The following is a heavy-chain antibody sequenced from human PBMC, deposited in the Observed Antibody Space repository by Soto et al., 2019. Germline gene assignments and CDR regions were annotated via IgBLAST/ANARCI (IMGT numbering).Heavy chain of an antibody. CDR1: GFVFSDYT. Sequence: EVQLVESGGDMVQPGGSLRLSCAASGFVFSDYTMHWVRQAPGKGLEFVSSINENGGTRYYANSVKGRFTVSRDNSKNTLYLQMGSLRDDDTAVYYCARVGSAMRAAGWRLGLDYWGRGTLVTVSS. D-gene: IGHD2-15*01. CDR3: ARVGSAMRAAGWRLGLDY. V-gene: IGHV3-64*01. J-gene: IGHJ4*02. CDR2: INENGGTR.